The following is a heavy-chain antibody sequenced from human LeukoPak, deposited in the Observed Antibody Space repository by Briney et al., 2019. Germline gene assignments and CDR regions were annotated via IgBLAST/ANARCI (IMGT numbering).Heavy chain of an antibody. J-gene: IGHJ5*02. CDR1: EITFSDYY. Sequence: GGSLRLSCTASEITFSDYYFSWIRQAPGKGLEWLSYIDKTGGGMDYADSLRGRFTISRDNAKKSLYLQMNSLRAEDTAVYYCATSGSSRYNWFDPWGQGTLVTVSS. V-gene: IGHV3-11*01. D-gene: IGHD3-10*01. CDR3: ATSGSSRYNWFDP. CDR2: IDKTGGGM.